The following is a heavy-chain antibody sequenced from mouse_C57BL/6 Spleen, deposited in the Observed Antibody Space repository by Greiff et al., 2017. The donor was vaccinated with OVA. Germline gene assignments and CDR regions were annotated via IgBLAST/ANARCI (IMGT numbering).Heavy chain of an antibody. CDR3: ARDTTVVNWYFDV. Sequence: QVTLKESGPGILQSSQTLSLTCSFSGFSLSTSGMGVSWLRQPSGKGLEWLAHPYWGDDKRYNPSLKRRPPISKETSRNQVFLKITSVDTADTATDYWARDTTVVNWYFDVWGTGTTVTVSS. CDR2: PYWGDDK. J-gene: IGHJ1*03. D-gene: IGHD1-1*01. CDR1: GFSLSTSGMG. V-gene: IGHV8-12*01.